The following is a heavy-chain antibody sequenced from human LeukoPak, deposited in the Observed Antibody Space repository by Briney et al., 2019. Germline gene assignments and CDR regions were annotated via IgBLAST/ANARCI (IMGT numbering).Heavy chain of an antibody. Sequence: SDTLSLTCTVSGGSISRYYWSWIRQPPGKGLEWIEYIYYTGSTNYNPSLKSRVTISVDTSKNQFSLKLSSVTAADTAVYYWAREGYCSGGSCYLLSGYFDYGGQGTLVTVSS. V-gene: IGHV4-59*07. CDR2: IYYTGST. CDR1: GGSISRYY. CDR3: AREGYCSGGSCYLLSGYFDY. J-gene: IGHJ4*02. D-gene: IGHD2-15*01.